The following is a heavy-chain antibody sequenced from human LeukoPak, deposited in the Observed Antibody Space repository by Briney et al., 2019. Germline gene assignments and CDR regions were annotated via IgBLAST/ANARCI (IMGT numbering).Heavy chain of an antibody. D-gene: IGHD5-24*01. CDR3: ARDRDGYNY. Sequence: GGSLRLSCAASGFTFSNSLMHWVRQVPGKRLVWVARIDTDGSTTHYADSVKGRFTISRDNAKNTLYLQMNSLRAEDTAVYYCARDRDGYNYWGQGTLDTVSS. V-gene: IGHV3-74*01. J-gene: IGHJ4*02. CDR1: GFTFSNSL. CDR2: IDTDGSTT.